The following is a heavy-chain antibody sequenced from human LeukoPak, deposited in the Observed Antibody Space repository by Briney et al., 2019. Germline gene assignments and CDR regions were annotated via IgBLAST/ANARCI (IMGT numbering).Heavy chain of an antibody. CDR1: GFTGSSNN. V-gene: IGHV3-66*01. CDR2: IFSGGDT. J-gene: IGHJ4*02. CDR3: ARSTGGSWYGDY. D-gene: IGHD6-13*01. Sequence: GGSLTLSRAPSGFTGSSNNMSCVRHAPGKGLEWVSVIFSGGDTYYADSVKGRFTISRDNSKNTLYLQMNTLRAEDTAVYYCARSTGGSWYGDYWGQGTLVTVSS.